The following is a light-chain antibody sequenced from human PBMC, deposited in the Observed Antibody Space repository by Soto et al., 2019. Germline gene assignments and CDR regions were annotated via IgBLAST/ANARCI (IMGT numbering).Light chain of an antibody. J-gene: IGKJ3*01. CDR2: AAS. CDR3: LQHNSYPFT. V-gene: IGKV1-17*01. CDR1: HDIRSD. Sequence: DIQTTQSPSSLSASVGDRVTITCRTSHDIRSDLGWFQQKPGKAPKRLIYAASTLQSGVPSRFSGSRSGTEFTLTISSLQPEDFATYYCLQHNSYPFTFGPGTKVDIK.